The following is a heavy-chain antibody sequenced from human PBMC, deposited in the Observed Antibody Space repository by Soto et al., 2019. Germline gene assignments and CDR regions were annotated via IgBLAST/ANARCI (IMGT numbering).Heavy chain of an antibody. Sequence: PGGSLRLSSAASGFTVSNAWINWVRQAPGKGLEWVSRIQSGGTTYYADSVKGRFTISRDTSENTLHLQMDSLRVEDTVVYYCARDDVLCDGGRCYGIPLDVWSKGTTVTVSS. D-gene: IGHD2-15*01. CDR3: ARDDVLCDGGRCYGIPLDV. V-gene: IGHV3-66*01. CDR2: IQSGGTT. CDR1: GFTVSNAW. J-gene: IGHJ6*04.